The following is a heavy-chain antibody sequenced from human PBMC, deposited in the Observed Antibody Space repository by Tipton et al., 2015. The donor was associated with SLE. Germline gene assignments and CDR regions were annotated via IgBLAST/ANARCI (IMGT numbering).Heavy chain of an antibody. V-gene: IGHV4-34*01. Sequence: TLSLTCAVYGGSFSGYYWSWIRQPPGKGLEWIGEINHSGSTNYNPSLKSRVTISVDTSKHQFSLKLSSVTAADTAVYYCARGKDIVVARDAFDIWGQGTMVTVSS. CDR1: GGSFSGYY. J-gene: IGHJ3*02. CDR3: ARGKDIVVARDAFDI. D-gene: IGHD2-15*01. CDR2: INHSGST.